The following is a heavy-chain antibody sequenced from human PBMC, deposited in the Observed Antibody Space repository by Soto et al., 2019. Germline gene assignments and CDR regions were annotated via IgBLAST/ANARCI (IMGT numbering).Heavy chain of an antibody. CDR1: GGTFSNYA. J-gene: IGHJ4*02. Sequence: GASVKVSCKASGGTFSNYAIAWVRQAPGQGFEWMGGLILPFGTPNYAQKFQGRVTISADESMTTVYMKLSSVTAADTAVYYCARAPLNWGQGTLVTVSS. V-gene: IGHV1-69*13. CDR2: LILPFGTP. CDR3: ARAPLN.